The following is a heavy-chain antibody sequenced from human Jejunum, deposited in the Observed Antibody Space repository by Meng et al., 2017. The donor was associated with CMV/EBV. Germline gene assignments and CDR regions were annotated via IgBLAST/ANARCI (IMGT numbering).Heavy chain of an antibody. Sequence: QVQLVQSGAEVKKPGASVKVSCKASGYTYTDYYIHWVRQAPGQGLEWMGWINPNSGGTEYAQKFQGRVTMTRDTSTTTVYMDLGSLGSDDTAFYYCAREKSPGHFDYFGQGILVTVSS. V-gene: IGHV1-2*02. J-gene: IGHJ4*02. CDR3: AREKSPGHFDY. CDR2: INPNSGGT. CDR1: GYTYTDYY.